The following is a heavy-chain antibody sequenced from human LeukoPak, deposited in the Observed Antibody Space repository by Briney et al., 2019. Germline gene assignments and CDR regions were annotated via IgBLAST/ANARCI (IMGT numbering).Heavy chain of an antibody. J-gene: IGHJ4*02. CDR1: GFTFSNYA. D-gene: IGHD4-17*01. CDR3: VKVTFDYGDYAGPFDC. Sequence: GGSLRLSCAASGFTFSNYAMHWVRQAPAKGPEWVAVVSYGGTNKHYAASVKGRFTISRDNSNNMLYLQMDGLRTEDTAVYYCVKVTFDYGDYAGPFDCWGQGTLVTVSS. V-gene: IGHV3-30*18. CDR2: VSYGGTNK.